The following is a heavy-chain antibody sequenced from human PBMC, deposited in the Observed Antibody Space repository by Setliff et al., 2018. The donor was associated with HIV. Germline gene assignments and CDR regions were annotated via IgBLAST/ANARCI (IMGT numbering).Heavy chain of an antibody. V-gene: IGHV3-48*01. CDR1: GFTFNTYS. CDR2: ISGSSANI. D-gene: IGHD6-13*01. Sequence: PGGSLRLSCAASGFTFNTYSMNWVRQAPGKGLEWISYISGSSANIQYADSVRGRFTISRDNAKNSMYPQMNSLRAEDTAVYYCARTASYGNSWYHWFDPWGQGTLVTVSS. J-gene: IGHJ5*02. CDR3: ARTASYGNSWYHWFDP.